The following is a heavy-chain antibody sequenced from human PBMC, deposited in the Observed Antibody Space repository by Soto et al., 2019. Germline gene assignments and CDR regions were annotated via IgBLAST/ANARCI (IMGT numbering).Heavy chain of an antibody. CDR2: IIPILGIA. Sequence: SVKVSCKASGGTFSSYTISWVRQAPGQGLEWMGRIIPILGIASYAQKFQGRVTITADKSTSTAYMELSSLRSEDTAVYYCARVPRRNSSWQRPNYYYYMDVWGKGTTVTVSS. CDR1: GGTFSSYT. CDR3: ARVPRRNSSWQRPNYYYYMDV. V-gene: IGHV1-69*02. J-gene: IGHJ6*03. D-gene: IGHD6-13*01.